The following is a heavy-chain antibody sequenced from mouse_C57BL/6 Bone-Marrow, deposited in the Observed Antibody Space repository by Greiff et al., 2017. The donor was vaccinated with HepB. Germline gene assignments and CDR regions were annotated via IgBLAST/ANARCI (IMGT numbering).Heavy chain of an antibody. D-gene: IGHD1-1*01. CDR3: ARGFTTVVPYAMDY. V-gene: IGHV14-2*01. CDR2: IDPEDGET. J-gene: IGHJ4*01. Sequence: EVQGVESGAELVKPGASVKLSCTASGFNIKDYYMHWVKQRTEQGLEWIGRIDPEDGETKYAPKFQGKATITADTSSNTAYLQLSSLTSEDTAVDYCARGFTTVVPYAMDYWGQGTSVTVSS. CDR1: GFNIKDYY.